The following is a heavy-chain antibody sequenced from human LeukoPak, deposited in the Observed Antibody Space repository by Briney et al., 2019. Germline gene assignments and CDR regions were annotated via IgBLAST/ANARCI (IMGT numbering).Heavy chain of an antibody. Sequence: PGGSLRLSCAASGFTFNSYGMHWVRQAPGKGLEWVAVISFDGSNKYYADSVKGRFTISRDNSRNTLYPQMNSLRVEDTAVYYCASRSGWYYSFDYWGQGTLVTVSS. CDR2: ISFDGSNK. CDR1: GFTFNSYG. D-gene: IGHD6-19*01. CDR3: ASRSGWYYSFDY. J-gene: IGHJ4*02. V-gene: IGHV3-30*03.